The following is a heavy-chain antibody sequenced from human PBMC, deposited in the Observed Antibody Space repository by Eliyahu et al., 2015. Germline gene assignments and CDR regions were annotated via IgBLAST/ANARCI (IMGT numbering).Heavy chain of an antibody. Sequence: QVQLVESGGGVVQPGRSLRLSXXASGFXFSSYGMHWVRQAPGKGLEWVAVISYDGSNKYYADSVKGRFTISRDNSKNTLYLQMNSLRAEDTAVYYCAKDERAKDYWGQGTLVTVSS. CDR3: AKDERAKDY. CDR1: GFXFSSYG. J-gene: IGHJ4*02. CDR2: ISYDGSNK. V-gene: IGHV3-30*18. D-gene: IGHD5-24*01.